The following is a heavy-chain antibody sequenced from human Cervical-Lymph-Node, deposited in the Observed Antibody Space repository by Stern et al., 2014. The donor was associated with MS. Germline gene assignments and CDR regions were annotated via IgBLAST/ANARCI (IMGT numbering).Heavy chain of an antibody. Sequence: EDQLVESGAEVKKPGESLKISCKGSGFNFTNYWIGWVRQMPGKGLEWMGILNAGDSDTRYSPSFQGQVIISGDKSISTAYLQWTSLKASDTAMYYCARRRYCTGVNCFYYYYGLDVWGQGTTVTVS. D-gene: IGHD2-15*01. CDR2: LNAGDSDT. CDR1: GFNFTNYW. V-gene: IGHV5-51*01. J-gene: IGHJ6*02. CDR3: ARRRYCTGVNCFYYYYGLDV.